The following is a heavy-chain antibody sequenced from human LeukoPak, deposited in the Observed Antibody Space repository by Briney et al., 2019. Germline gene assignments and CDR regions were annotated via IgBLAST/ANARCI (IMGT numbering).Heavy chain of an antibody. CDR2: ISSSSSYI. J-gene: IGHJ4*02. Sequence: GGSLRLSCAASGFTFSSYSMNWVRQAPGKGLEWVSSISSSSSYIYYADSVKGRFTISRDNAKNSLYLQMNSLRAEDTAVYYCARVGSSWYPIPYWGQETLVTVSS. CDR1: GFTFSSYS. V-gene: IGHV3-21*01. D-gene: IGHD6-13*01. CDR3: ARVGSSWYPIPY.